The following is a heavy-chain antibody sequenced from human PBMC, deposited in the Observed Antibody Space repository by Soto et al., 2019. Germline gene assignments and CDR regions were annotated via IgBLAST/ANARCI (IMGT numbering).Heavy chain of an antibody. CDR3: ATQEVGGSYVYTFDP. CDR1: GGSISSSNYY. V-gene: IGHV4-39*01. D-gene: IGHD1-26*01. Sequence: QLQLQESGPGLVKPSETLSLTCTVSGGSISSSNYYWGWIRQPPGKGLEWIGSIYYSGSTYYNPSLNSRVTISVDTSTTQFSRKLSSVTAADTAVYYCATQEVGGSYVYTFDPWGQGTLVTVSS. CDR2: IYYSGST. J-gene: IGHJ5*02.